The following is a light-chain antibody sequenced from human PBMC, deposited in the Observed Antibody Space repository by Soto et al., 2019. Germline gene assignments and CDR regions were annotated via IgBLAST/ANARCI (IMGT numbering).Light chain of an antibody. J-gene: IGKJ1*01. Sequence: EIVLTQSPGTLSLSPGERATLSCRASQSVSNNYLAWYQQKPGQAPRLLIYGASNRATGIPDRFSGSWSGTDFTLTISRLEPEDFVVYYCQQYGSSGTFGQGTKVEIK. CDR3: QQYGSSGT. CDR2: GAS. V-gene: IGKV3-20*01. CDR1: QSVSNNY.